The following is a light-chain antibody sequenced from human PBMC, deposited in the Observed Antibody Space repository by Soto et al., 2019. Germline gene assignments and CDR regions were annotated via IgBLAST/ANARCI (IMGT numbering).Light chain of an antibody. V-gene: IGLV2-8*01. CDR1: SSDVGAYNY. J-gene: IGLJ2*01. CDR2: DVN. Sequence: QSALTQPPSASGSPGQSVTISCSGTSSDVGAYNYVSWYQQHPGKTPKLMIYDVNKRPSGVPDRFSGSKSGNTASLTVSGLQDEDEDYYYCRSFAGTIVVFGGGTQLTVL. CDR3: RSFAGTIVV.